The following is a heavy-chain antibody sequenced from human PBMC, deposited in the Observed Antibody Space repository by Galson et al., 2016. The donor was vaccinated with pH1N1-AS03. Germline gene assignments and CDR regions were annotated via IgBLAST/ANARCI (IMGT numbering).Heavy chain of an antibody. J-gene: IGHJ4*02. CDR1: GFIFSTFA. D-gene: IGHD1-1*01. Sequence: SLRLSCAGSGFIFSTFAMSWVRQAQGKGLEWVSSINARGDDTYYADSVKGRFTISRDNSRDTLYLQMNSLRAEDTAVYYCVRRSPWASVGTYYFDHWGQGTLVTVSS. CDR3: VRRSPWASVGTYYFDH. V-gene: IGHV3-23*01. CDR2: INARGDDT.